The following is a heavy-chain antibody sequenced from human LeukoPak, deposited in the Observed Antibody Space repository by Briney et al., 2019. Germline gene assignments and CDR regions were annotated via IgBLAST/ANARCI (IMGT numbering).Heavy chain of an antibody. D-gene: IGHD3-16*02. CDR1: GGSFSGYY. CDR2: INHSGST. V-gene: IGHV4-34*01. J-gene: IGHJ4*02. CDR3: ARGLSAVVY. Sequence: SENLSLTCAVYGGSFSGYYWSWIRQPPGKGLEWIGEINHSGSTNYNPSLKSRVTISVDTSKKQFSLKLSSVTAADTAVYYCARGLSAVVYWGQGTLVTVSS.